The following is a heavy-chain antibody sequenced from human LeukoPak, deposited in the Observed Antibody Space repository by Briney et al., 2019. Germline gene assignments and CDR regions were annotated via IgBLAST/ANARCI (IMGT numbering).Heavy chain of an antibody. CDR3: ATSPIEYYYYYGMDV. Sequence: SETLSLTCAVYGGSFSGYYWSWIRQPPGKGLEWIGEINHSGSTNYNPSLKSRVTISVDMSKNQFSLKLSSVTAADTAVYYCATSPIEYYYYYGMDVWGQGTPVTVSS. J-gene: IGHJ6*02. CDR1: GGSFSGYY. CDR2: INHSGST. D-gene: IGHD1-1*01. V-gene: IGHV4-34*01.